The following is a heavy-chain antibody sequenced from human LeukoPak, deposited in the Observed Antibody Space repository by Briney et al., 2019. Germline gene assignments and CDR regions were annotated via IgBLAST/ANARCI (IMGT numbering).Heavy chain of an antibody. CDR1: GFTFSDYC. CDR3: AKEETYNFWSGYYPFDY. V-gene: IGHV3-7*03. J-gene: IGHJ4*02. CDR2: IRQDGGEK. D-gene: IGHD3-3*01. Sequence: GGSLRLSCAASGFTFSDYCMSWVRQAPGKGLEWVANIRQDGGEKYYVDPVKGRFTISRDNAKNSLYLQMNSLRAEDTAVYYCAKEETYNFWSGYYPFDYWGQGTLVTVSS.